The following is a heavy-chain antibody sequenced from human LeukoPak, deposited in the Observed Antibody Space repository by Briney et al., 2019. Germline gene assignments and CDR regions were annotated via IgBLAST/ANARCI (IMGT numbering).Heavy chain of an antibody. CDR2: MNPNSGNT. D-gene: IGHD6-19*01. Sequence: ASVKVSCKASGYSFTSYAMNWVRQAPGQGLEWMGWMNPNSGNTGYAQKFQGRVTMTRNTSISTAYMELSSLRSEDTAVYYCARAQYSSGWYGYWFDPWGQGTLVTVSS. J-gene: IGHJ5*02. V-gene: IGHV1-8*01. CDR1: GYSFTSYA. CDR3: ARAQYSSGWYGYWFDP.